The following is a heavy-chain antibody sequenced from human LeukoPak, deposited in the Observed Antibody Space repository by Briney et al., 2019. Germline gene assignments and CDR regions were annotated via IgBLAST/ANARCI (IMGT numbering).Heavy chain of an antibody. CDR2: IYYSGST. CDR1: GGSISSSSYY. Sequence: SETLSLTCTVSGGSISSSSYYWGWIRQPPGKGLEWIGSIYYSGSTYYNPSLKSRVTISVDTSKNQFSLKLSSVTAADTAVYYCARVSTVTTAGAFDIWGQGTMVTVSS. D-gene: IGHD4-17*01. J-gene: IGHJ3*02. V-gene: IGHV4-39*07. CDR3: ARVSTVTTAGAFDI.